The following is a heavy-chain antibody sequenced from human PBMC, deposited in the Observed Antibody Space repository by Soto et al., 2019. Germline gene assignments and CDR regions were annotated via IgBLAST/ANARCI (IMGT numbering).Heavy chain of an antibody. CDR1: GFSFSDHV. CDR3: ARDQGGQSGNFIFDT. J-gene: IGHJ4*02. V-gene: IGHV3-33*01. D-gene: IGHD3-16*01. Sequence: PGGSLRLSCAASGFSFSDHVMHWVRQAPGKGLDWVAVMWYHGRDLFYADSVKGRFTISRDNSKNTLYLQMNSLRAEDTAVYYCARDQGGQSGNFIFDTWGQGTLVTVSS. CDR2: MWYHGRDL.